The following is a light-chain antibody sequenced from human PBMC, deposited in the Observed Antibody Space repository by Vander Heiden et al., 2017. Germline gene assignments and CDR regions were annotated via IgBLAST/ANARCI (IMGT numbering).Light chain of an antibody. V-gene: IGLV2-14*03. Sequence: QSALTQPPSVSGSTGPSITISCTERRSDVDNYKYVCWYQQHQGRAPKLLIYDVNNRPSGVSDRFFGAKSGNTASRTISGLQADDEADYYCASYTSSGSWLFAGGTKLTVL. CDR1: RSDVDNYKY. CDR2: DVN. CDR3: ASYTSSGSWL. J-gene: IGLJ3*02.